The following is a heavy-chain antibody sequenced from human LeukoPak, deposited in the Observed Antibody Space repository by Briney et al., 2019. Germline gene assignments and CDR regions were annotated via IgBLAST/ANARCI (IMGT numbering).Heavy chain of an antibody. CDR1: GFTFSDYH. J-gene: IGHJ3*02. Sequence: GGSLRLSCAASGFTFSDYHMTWIRQAPGKGLEWVSYISDSGSTIYYADSVKGRFAISRDNAQNSLYLQMNSLRAEDTAVYYCARHGAVAGIQNGFDIWGQGTMVTVSS. V-gene: IGHV3-11*01. D-gene: IGHD6-19*01. CDR3: ARHGAVAGIQNGFDI. CDR2: ISDSGSTI.